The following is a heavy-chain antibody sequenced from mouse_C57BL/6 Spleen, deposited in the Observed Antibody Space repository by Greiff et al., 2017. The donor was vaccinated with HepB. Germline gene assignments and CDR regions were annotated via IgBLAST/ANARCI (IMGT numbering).Heavy chain of an antibody. D-gene: IGHD1-1*01. CDR1: GFNINDYY. CDR2: IDPEDGDT. Sequence: EVQLQQSGAELVRPGASVKFSCTASGFNINDYYMHWVKQRPEQCLEWIGRIDPEDGDTEYAPKFQGKATLTADTSSNKAYLQRSSLTSEATTVYYCTMIYYNGPYYFDYWGQGTTLTVSS. V-gene: IGHV14-1*01. CDR3: TMIYYNGPYYFDY. J-gene: IGHJ2*01.